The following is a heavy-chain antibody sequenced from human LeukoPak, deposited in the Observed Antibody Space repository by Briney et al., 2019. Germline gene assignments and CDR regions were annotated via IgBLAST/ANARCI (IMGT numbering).Heavy chain of an antibody. Sequence: GGSLRLSCAAPGFTVISSYMSWVRQAPGKGLEWVSITYTDVNTNYADSVKGRFTISRDNSQNTLSLQMSSLRAEDTAVYYCARKNDLFNAAFDIWGQGTVVTVSS. CDR2: TYTDVNT. J-gene: IGHJ3*02. V-gene: IGHV3-53*01. D-gene: IGHD1-1*01. CDR1: GFTVISSY. CDR3: ARKNDLFNAAFDI.